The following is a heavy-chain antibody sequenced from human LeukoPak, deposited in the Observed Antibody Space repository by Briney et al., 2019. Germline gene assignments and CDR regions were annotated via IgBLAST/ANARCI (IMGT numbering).Heavy chain of an antibody. Sequence: GESLRLSCAASGFTFSTYAMTWVRQAPGKGLEWVSGIRGSGGRTYYADSVKGRFTISRDDSKNTQYLQINSLRAEDTAVYYCARGSRGSTYYYMDVWGKGTTVTVSS. D-gene: IGHD5-12*01. V-gene: IGHV3-23*01. CDR2: IRGSGGRT. CDR1: GFTFSTYA. J-gene: IGHJ6*03. CDR3: ARGSRGSTYYYMDV.